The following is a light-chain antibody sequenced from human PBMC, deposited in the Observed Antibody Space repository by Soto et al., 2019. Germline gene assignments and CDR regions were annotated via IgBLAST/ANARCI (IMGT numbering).Light chain of an antibody. CDR1: QGISTY. CDR3: QQLNTYPWT. V-gene: IGKV1-9*01. J-gene: IGKJ1*01. Sequence: DIQLTQSPSFLSASVGDRVTITCRASQGISTYLAWYQQQPGKAPKLLISAASTLQSGVPSRFSGSGSGKVCTPTISSLQPEDFATYYCQQLNTYPWTFGQGTKVEIK. CDR2: AAS.